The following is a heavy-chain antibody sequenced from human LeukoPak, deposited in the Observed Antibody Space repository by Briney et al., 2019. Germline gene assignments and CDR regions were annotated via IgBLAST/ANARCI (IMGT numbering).Heavy chain of an antibody. CDR3: ARSNQADDY. CDR2: INPGGSSI. CDR1: GFTFSSCW. J-gene: IGHJ4*02. V-gene: IGHV3-74*01. Sequence: GGPLSLSCAASGFTFSSCWMHWVRHVPGKGLVWVARINPGGSSITYAGSVKGRFTISRDNAKNRLYLQMDSLRAEDTGVYYCARSNQADDYWGQGTLVTVSS. D-gene: IGHD1-14*01.